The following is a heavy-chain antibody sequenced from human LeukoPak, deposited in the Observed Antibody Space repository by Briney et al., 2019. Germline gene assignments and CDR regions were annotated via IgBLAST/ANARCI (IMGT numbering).Heavy chain of an antibody. J-gene: IGHJ4*02. V-gene: IGHV4-34*01. CDR1: GGSFSGYY. Sequence: SETLSLTCAVYGGSFSGYYWSWIRQPPGKGLEWIGYIYHSGSTYYNPSLKSRVTISVDRSKNQFSLKLSSVTAADTAVYYCARGPPGVTIFGVAIFDYWGQGTLVTVSS. CDR2: IYHSGST. CDR3: ARGPPGVTIFGVAIFDY. D-gene: IGHD3-3*01.